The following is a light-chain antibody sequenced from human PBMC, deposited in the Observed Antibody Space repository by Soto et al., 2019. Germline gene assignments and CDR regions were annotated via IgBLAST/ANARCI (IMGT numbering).Light chain of an antibody. V-gene: IGKV1-5*01. CDR3: QQYNSYPPA. CDR1: QSISSW. Sequence: DIQMTQSPSTLSASVGDRVTITCRASQSISSWLAWYQQKPGKAPKLLIYDASSLESGVPSRFSGSGSGTEFTLTISSLQPDDCATYYCQQYNSYPPAFGHGTKLEIK. J-gene: IGKJ2*01. CDR2: DAS.